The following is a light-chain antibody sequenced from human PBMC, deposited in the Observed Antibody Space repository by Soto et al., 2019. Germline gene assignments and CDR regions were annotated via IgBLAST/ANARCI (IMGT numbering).Light chain of an antibody. CDR2: GAS. CDR1: QSVSSN. Sequence: EIVMTQSPATLSVSPGERATLSCRASQSVSSNLAWYQQKPGQAPRLLIFGASTRATGIPARFRGSGSKTEFNLTISSLQSEDFADYYCQHYNNWPPWTFGQGTKVEIK. CDR3: QHYNNWPPWT. V-gene: IGKV3-15*01. J-gene: IGKJ1*01.